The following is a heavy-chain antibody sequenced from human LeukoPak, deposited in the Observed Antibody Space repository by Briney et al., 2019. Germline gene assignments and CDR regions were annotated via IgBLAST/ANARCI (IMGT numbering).Heavy chain of an antibody. V-gene: IGHV1-46*01. J-gene: IGHJ5*02. D-gene: IGHD3-22*01. Sequence: ASVKVSCKASGYTFTSYYMHWVRQAPGEGLERMGIINPSGGSTSYAQKFQGRVTMTRDMSTSTVYMELSSLRSDDTAVYYCARMHYYDSSGLNWFDPWGQGTLATVSS. CDR1: GYTFTSYY. CDR2: INPSGGST. CDR3: ARMHYYDSSGLNWFDP.